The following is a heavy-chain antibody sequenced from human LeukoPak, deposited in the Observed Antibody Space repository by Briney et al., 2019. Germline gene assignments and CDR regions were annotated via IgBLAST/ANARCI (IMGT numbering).Heavy chain of an antibody. J-gene: IGHJ6*02. Sequence: ASVKVSCKASGYTFTSYGISWVRQAPGQGLEWMGWISAYNGNTNYAQELQGRVTMTTDTSTSTAYMELRSLRSDDTAVYYCARDLLGYCSSTSCYRHYYYGMDVWGQGTTVTVSS. CDR1: GYTFTSYG. V-gene: IGHV1-18*01. D-gene: IGHD2-2*01. CDR2: ISAYNGNT. CDR3: ARDLLGYCSSTSCYRHYYYGMDV.